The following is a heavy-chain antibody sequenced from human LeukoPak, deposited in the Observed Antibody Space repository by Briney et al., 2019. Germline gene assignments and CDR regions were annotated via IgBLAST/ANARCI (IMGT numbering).Heavy chain of an antibody. CDR2: IYTGGRT. J-gene: IGHJ3*02. Sequence: GGSLRLSCAVSGFIVSDYYMYWVRQAPGKSLEWVSVIYTGGRTLYADSVRGRATISRDSPKNTLYLQMDSLRAEDTAVYYCGRGSSDFGDALDIWGQGTMVTVSS. D-gene: IGHD3-3*01. CDR1: GFIVSDYY. V-gene: IGHV3-53*01. CDR3: GRGSSDFGDALDI.